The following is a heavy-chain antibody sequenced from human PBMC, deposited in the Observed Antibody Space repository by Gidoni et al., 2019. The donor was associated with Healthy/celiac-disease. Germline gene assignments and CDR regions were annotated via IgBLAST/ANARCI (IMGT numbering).Heavy chain of an antibody. J-gene: IGHJ3*02. D-gene: IGHD4-17*01. Sequence: QVQLVQSGAEVKKPGASVKVSCKASGYTFTSYYMHWVRQATGQGLEWMGIINPSGGSTSYAQKFQGRVTMTRDTSTSTVYMELSSLRSEDTAVYYCARSGLTTVISYDAFDIWGQGTMVTVSS. CDR2: INPSGGST. CDR3: ARSGLTTVISYDAFDI. V-gene: IGHV1-46*01. CDR1: GYTFTSYY.